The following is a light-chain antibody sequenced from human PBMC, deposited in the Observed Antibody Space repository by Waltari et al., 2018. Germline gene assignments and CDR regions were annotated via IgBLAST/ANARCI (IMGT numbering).Light chain of an antibody. CDR3: CSYAGSSTWV. Sequence: QSALTQPASVSGSPGQSITISCTGTSSDVGSYNLVSWYQQHPGKAPKHMIDEGSKRPSGVSNRFSGSKAGNTASLTIAGLQAEDEADYYCCSYAGSSTWVFGGGTKLTVL. CDR2: EGS. CDR1: SSDVGSYNL. V-gene: IGLV2-23*01. J-gene: IGLJ3*02.